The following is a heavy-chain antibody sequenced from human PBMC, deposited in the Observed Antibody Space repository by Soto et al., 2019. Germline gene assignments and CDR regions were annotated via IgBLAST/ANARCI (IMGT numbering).Heavy chain of an antibody. CDR1: GFTFSNYA. CDR2: LGGSGDNT. CDR3: AKAQYSGYDISLNFLS. Sequence: EVQLLESGGGLVQPGGSLRLSCAASGFTFSNYAMTWVRQAPGKGLEWVSGLGGSGDNTYYAESVKGRFTISRDNSKNTLYLQMDSLRTEDTAVYYCAKAQYSGYDISLNFLSWRQGTLVTVSS. D-gene: IGHD5-12*01. J-gene: IGHJ4*02. V-gene: IGHV3-23*01.